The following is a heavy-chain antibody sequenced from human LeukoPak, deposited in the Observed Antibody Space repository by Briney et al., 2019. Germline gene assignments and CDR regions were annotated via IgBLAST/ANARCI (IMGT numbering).Heavy chain of an antibody. Sequence: GGSLRLSCTSSGFPFSSRWMHWVRQAPGKGLEWVANIKQDGSDKYYVDSLKGRFTISRDNTENSLYLQMNSLRAEDTAVYYCARDGGQYYYDSSGYCFFDLWGRGTLVTVSS. J-gene: IGHJ2*01. CDR3: ARDGGQYYYDSSGYCFFDL. V-gene: IGHV3-7*03. CDR2: IKQDGSDK. D-gene: IGHD3-22*01. CDR1: GFPFSSRW.